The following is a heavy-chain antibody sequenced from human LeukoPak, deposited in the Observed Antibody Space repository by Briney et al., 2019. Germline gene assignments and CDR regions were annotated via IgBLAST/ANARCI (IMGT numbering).Heavy chain of an antibody. CDR1: GGSISSYY. CDR3: ARGLVVVPATTEGWFDP. J-gene: IGHJ5*02. D-gene: IGHD2-2*01. Sequence: SETLSLTCTVSGGSISSYYWSWIRQPPGKGLEWIGEINHSGSTNYNPSLKSRVTISVDTSKNQFSLKLSSVTAADTAVYYCARGLVVVPATTEGWFDPWGQGTLVTVSS. CDR2: INHSGST. V-gene: IGHV4-34*01.